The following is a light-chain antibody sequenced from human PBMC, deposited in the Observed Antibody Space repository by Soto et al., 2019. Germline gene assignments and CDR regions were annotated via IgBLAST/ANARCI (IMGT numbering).Light chain of an antibody. Sequence: QSVLTQPPSVSGAPGQRVTISCTGSSSNIGAGYDVHWYQQLPGTAPKLLIYGNTNRPSEVPDRFSGSKSGTSASLAITGLQAEDEADYYCQSYDSGLSGYVFGTGTKLTVL. J-gene: IGLJ1*01. V-gene: IGLV1-40*01. CDR2: GNT. CDR1: SSNIGAGYD. CDR3: QSYDSGLSGYV.